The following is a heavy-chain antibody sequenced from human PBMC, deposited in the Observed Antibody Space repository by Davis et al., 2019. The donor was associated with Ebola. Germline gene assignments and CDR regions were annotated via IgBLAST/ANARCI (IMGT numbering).Heavy chain of an antibody. CDR3: AKSSHCSSTSCFYYYYYGMDV. CDR2: ISWNSGSI. V-gene: IGHV3-9*01. D-gene: IGHD2-2*01. Sequence: SLKISCAASRFSFSNSSMNWVRQAPGKGLEWVSGISWNSGSIGYADSVKGRFTISRDNAKNSLYLQMNSLRAEDTALYYCAKSSHCSSTSCFYYYYYGMDVWGQGTTVTVSS. J-gene: IGHJ6*02. CDR1: RFSFSNSS.